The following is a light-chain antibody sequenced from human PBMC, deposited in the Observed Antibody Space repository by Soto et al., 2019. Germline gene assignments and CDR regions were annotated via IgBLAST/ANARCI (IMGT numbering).Light chain of an antibody. CDR3: TSFTSSTTYV. J-gene: IGLJ1*01. CDR2: EVS. CDR1: SSDVGSYNR. V-gene: IGLV2-18*02. Sequence: SALTQPPSVSASPGQSVAVSCTGTSSDVGSYNRVSWYQQPPGTAPKLIIYEVSNRPSGVPDRFSGSKSGNTASLTISGLQAEDEADYYCTSFTSSTTYVFGTGTKVTVL.